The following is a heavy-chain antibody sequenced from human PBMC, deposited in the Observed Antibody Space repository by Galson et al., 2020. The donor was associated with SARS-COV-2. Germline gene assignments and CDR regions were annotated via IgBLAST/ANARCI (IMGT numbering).Heavy chain of an antibody. CDR3: TRREDDYSNCDY. CDR1: GFTFSDSA. D-gene: IGHD4-4*01. V-gene: IGHV3-73*01. J-gene: IGHJ4*02. CDR2: IRTKHNNYAT. Sequence: GGSLRLSCAASGFTFSDSAVHWVRQASGKGLEWLGRIRTKHNNYATAYAASVKGRFTIARDDSRNTAYLQMNSLQMDDTAVYYCTRREDDYSNCDYWGQVTLVTVSS.